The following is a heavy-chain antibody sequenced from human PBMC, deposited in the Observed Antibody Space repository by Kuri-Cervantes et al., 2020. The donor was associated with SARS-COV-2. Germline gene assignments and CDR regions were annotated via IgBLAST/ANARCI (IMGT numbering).Heavy chain of an antibody. J-gene: IGHJ4*02. CDR2: INPSGGST. Sequence: ASVKVSCKASGGTFSSYAISWVRQAPGQGLEWMGIINPSGGSTSYAQKFQGRVTMTRDTSTSTVYMELSSLRSEDTAVYYCAGEAEYCSSTSCYKRQYYFDYWGQGTLVTVSS. CDR3: AGEAEYCSSTSCYKRQYYFDY. V-gene: IGHV1-46*01. CDR1: GGTFSSYA. D-gene: IGHD2-2*02.